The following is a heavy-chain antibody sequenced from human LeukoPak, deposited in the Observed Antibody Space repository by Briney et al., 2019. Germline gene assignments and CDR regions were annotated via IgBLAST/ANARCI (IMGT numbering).Heavy chain of an antibody. D-gene: IGHD6-6*01. J-gene: IGHJ5*02. CDR3: ARDFVEYSSSSLWFDP. V-gene: IGHV4-59*01. Sequence: PSETLSLTCTVSGGSISSYYWSWIRQPPGKGLEWVGYIYYSGSTNYNPSLKSRVTISVDTSKNQFSLKLSSVTAADTAVYYCARDFVEYSSSSLWFDPWGQGTLVTVSS. CDR2: IYYSGST. CDR1: GGSISSYY.